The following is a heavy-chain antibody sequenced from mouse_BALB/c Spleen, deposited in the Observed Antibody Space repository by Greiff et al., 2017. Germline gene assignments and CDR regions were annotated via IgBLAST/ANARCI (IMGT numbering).Heavy chain of an antibody. CDR3: ARPLQGYFDV. V-gene: IGHV5-6*01. Sequence: EVKLVESGGDLVKPGGSLKLSCAASGFTFSSYGMSWVRQTPDKRLEWVATISSGGSYTYYPDSVKGRFTISRDNAKNTLYLQMSSLKSEDTAMYYCARPLQGYFDVWGAGTTVTVSS. D-gene: IGHD1-2*01. J-gene: IGHJ1*01. CDR2: ISSGGSYT. CDR1: GFTFSSYG.